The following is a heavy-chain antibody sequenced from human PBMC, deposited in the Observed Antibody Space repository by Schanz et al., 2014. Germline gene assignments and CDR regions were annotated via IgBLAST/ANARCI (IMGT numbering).Heavy chain of an antibody. CDR1: GGTFTSYT. Sequence: QVLLVQSGAEVKKPGSSVNISCKASGGTFTSYTLGWVRQAPGQGLEWMGRIVPVVGVTVYAQKFQGRVTFTADKSTATVYMELSRLRGDDTAIYYCARDGGGPTVTTGYYGMDVWGQGTTVTVSS. V-gene: IGHV1-69*08. CDR3: ARDGGGPTVTTGYYGMDV. CDR2: IVPVVGVT. J-gene: IGHJ6*02. D-gene: IGHD4-17*01.